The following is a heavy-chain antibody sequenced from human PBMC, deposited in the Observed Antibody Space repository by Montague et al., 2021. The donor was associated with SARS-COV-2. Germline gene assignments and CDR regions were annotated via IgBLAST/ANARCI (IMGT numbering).Heavy chain of an antibody. D-gene: IGHD1-26*01. CDR2: IRTTWHT. CDR1: GASISTGIYY. CDR3: ARFGSGNLEFYL. V-gene: IGHV4-61*02. J-gene: IGHJ5*02. Sequence: TLSLTCTVSGASISTGIYYWSCIRQPAGKELEWIGSIRTTWHTYYNSYLDGRVLVSVDTSTNQLSLSLNSVTAADTAVSSCARFGSGNLEFYLWGQGTLVTVSS.